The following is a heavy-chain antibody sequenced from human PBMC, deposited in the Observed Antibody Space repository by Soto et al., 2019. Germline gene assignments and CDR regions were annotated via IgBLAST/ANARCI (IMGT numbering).Heavy chain of an antibody. Sequence: GGSLNLSCAASGFTFSGSSVHWVRRASGKGLEWVGRIRNKVHSYATAYAASVRGRFTISRDDSKNTTFLQMKSLNTEDTAVYYCISHSPEDMKRTWGQGTLVTVSS. V-gene: IGHV3-73*01. CDR2: IRNKVHSYAT. J-gene: IGHJ4*02. CDR1: GFTFSGSS. D-gene: IGHD2-15*01. CDR3: ISHSPEDMKRT.